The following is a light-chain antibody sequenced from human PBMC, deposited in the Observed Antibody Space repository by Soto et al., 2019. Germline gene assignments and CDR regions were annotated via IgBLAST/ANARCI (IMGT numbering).Light chain of an antibody. J-gene: IGKJ1*01. CDR3: QQYDNWPRT. V-gene: IGKV3-15*01. CDR2: GSS. Sequence: EIVMTQSPATLSVSPGERVTLSCRASQSVTNNLAWYQQKPGQAPRLLFYGSSTKATGIPARFSGSGSGTEFTLTISSLHSEDFAAYYCQQYDNWPRTFGQGTKVEIK. CDR1: QSVTNN.